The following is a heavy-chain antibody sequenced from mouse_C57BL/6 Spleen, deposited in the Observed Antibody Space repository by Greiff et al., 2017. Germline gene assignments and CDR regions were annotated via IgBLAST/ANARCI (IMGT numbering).Heavy chain of an antibody. CDR2: IHPNNGGT. CDR1: GYTFTDYY. J-gene: IGHJ2*01. D-gene: IGHD1-1*01. CDR3: ERGRYYFDY. Sequence: EVKLQQSGPELVKPGASVKISCKASGYTFTDYYMNWVKQSPGKSLEWIGDIHPNNGGTSYNQKFKGKATVTVDKSSSTAYMELRSLTSEDSAVYYCERGRYYFDYWGQGTTLTVSA. V-gene: IGHV1-26*01.